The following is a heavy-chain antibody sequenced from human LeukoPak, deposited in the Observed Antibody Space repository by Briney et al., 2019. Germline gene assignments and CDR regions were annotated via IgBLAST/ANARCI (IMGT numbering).Heavy chain of an antibody. CDR2: ISGSGDNT. Sequence: PGGSLRLSCAVSGFTFSVYGMSWVRQAPGKGLEWVSTISGSGDNTYYADSVKGRFTISRDNSKNTLYLQMNSLRAEDTAVYYCARVTYGSGTYGAFDYWGQGTLVTVSS. J-gene: IGHJ4*02. D-gene: IGHD3-10*01. CDR1: GFTFSVYG. V-gene: IGHV3-23*01. CDR3: ARVTYGSGTYGAFDY.